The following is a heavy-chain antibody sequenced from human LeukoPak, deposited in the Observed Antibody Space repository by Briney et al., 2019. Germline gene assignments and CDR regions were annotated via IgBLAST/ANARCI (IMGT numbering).Heavy chain of an antibody. Sequence: GGSLRLSCAASGFTFSSYAMSWVRQAPGKGLEWVSAISSSGGSTYYADSVKGRFTISRDNSKNTLYLQMNSLRAEDTAVYYCAKDGTDDIVVVVAGTPHFGYWGQGTLVTVSS. V-gene: IGHV3-23*01. CDR1: GFTFSSYA. D-gene: IGHD2-15*01. CDR3: AKDGTDDIVVVVAGTPHFGY. J-gene: IGHJ4*02. CDR2: ISSSGGST.